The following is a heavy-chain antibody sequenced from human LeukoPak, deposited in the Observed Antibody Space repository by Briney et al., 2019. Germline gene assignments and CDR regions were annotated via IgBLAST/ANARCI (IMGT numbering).Heavy chain of an antibody. Sequence: SETLSLTCTVSGGSISSDYWSWIRQPPGKGLEWIGYIYYSGSTNYNPSLKSRVTISVDTSKNQFSLKLSSVTAADTAVYYCARGITMIVHDAFDIWGQGTMVTVSS. D-gene: IGHD3-22*01. J-gene: IGHJ3*02. CDR1: GGSISSDY. CDR2: IYYSGST. V-gene: IGHV4-59*01. CDR3: ARGITMIVHDAFDI.